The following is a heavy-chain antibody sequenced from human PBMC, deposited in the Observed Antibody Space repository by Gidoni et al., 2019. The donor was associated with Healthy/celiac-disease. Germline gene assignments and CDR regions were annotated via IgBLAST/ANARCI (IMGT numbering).Heavy chain of an antibody. CDR2: IDPSDSYT. CDR1: GSSLTSYW. CDR3: VRHLGIVAVDWFDP. V-gene: IGHV5-10-1*03. J-gene: IGHJ5*02. Sequence: EAQLVQSGAGGNKPGETLRSSCKGSGSSLTSYWISWVRQTPGKGLEWMGRIDPSDSYTNYSPSFQGHVTISADKSISTAYLQWSSLKASDNAMYYWVRHLGIVAVDWFDPWGQGTLVTVSS. D-gene: IGHD6-13*01.